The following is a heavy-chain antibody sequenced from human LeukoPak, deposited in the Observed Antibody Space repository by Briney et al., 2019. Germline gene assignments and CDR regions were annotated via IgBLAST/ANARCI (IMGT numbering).Heavy chain of an antibody. D-gene: IGHD6-25*01. CDR1: GFTFSSYG. CDR2: IYSGGST. J-gene: IGHJ4*02. CDR3: ARARGYSSGWRD. Sequence: GGSLRLSCAASGFTFSSYGMHWVRQAPGKGLEWVSVIYSGGSTYYADSVKGRFTISRDNSKNTLYLQMNSLRAEDTAVYYCARARGYSSGWRDWGQGTLVTVSS. V-gene: IGHV3-53*01.